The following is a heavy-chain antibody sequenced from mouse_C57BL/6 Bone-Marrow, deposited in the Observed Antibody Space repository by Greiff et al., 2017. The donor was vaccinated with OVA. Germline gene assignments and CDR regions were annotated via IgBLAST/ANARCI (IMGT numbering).Heavy chain of an antibody. CDR2: IYPGDGDT. CDR3: AYYGSSYDYFDY. CDR1: GYAFSSSW. Sequence: QVQLQQSGPELVKPGASVKISCKASGYAFSSSWMNWVKQRPGKGLEWIGRIYPGDGDTNYNGKFKGKATLTADKSSSTAYMQISSLTSEDSAVYFFAYYGSSYDYFDYWGQGTTLTVSS. D-gene: IGHD1-1*01. V-gene: IGHV1-82*01. J-gene: IGHJ2*01.